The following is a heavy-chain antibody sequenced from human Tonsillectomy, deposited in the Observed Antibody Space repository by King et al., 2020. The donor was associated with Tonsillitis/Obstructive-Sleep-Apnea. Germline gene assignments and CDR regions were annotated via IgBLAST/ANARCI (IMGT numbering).Heavy chain of an antibody. Sequence: VQLVQSGSELKKPGASVKVSCKASGYIFTPYAVNWVRQAPGQGLEWMGWIDTNTGNPTYAPGFTGRFVFSSDTSVSTAYLQISSLKAEDTAVYYCAREVVVKPAAYGWFDPWGQGTLVTVSS. V-gene: IGHV7-4-1*02. CDR3: AREVVVKPAAYGWFDP. J-gene: IGHJ5*02. D-gene: IGHD2-2*01. CDR2: IDTNTGNP. CDR1: GYIFTPYA.